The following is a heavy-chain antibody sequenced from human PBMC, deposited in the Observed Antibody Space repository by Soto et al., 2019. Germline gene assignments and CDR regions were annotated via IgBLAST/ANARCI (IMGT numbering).Heavy chain of an antibody. J-gene: IGHJ4*02. D-gene: IGHD3-22*01. CDR1: GGTFSSYA. CDR2: IIPIFGTA. CDR3: ARDFRHNYYDSSGYSDY. Sequence: GASVKVSCKASGGTFSSYAISWVRQAPGQGLEWMGGIIPIFGTANYAQKFQGRVTITADKSTSTACMELSSLRSEDTAVYYCARDFRHNYYDSSGYSDYWGQGTLVTVSS. V-gene: IGHV1-69*06.